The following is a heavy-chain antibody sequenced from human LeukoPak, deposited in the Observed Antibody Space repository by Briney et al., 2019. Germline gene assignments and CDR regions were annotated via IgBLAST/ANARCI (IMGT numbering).Heavy chain of an antibody. V-gene: IGHV4-59*01. CDR1: GASISSCY. Sequence: SETLSLTCTVYGASISSCYWSWIRQPPGKGLEWIGYIYYSGSTRYNPSLKSRVTISVDTSKNRFSLKLSSVTAADTAVYYCARVGILRFPSNWFDPWGQGTLVTVSS. J-gene: IGHJ5*02. CDR3: ARVGILRFPSNWFDP. CDR2: IYYSGST. D-gene: IGHD3-3*01.